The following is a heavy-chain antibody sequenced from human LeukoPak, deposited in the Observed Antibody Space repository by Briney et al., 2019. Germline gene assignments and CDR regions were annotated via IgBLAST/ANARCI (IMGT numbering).Heavy chain of an antibody. CDR1: GGSISGGDYY. CDR3: ARMTVGGDYYYYMDV. V-gene: IGHV4-30-4*08. Sequence: SETLSLTCTVSGGSISGGDYYWSWIRQPPGKGLEWIGYIYYGGSTYYNPSLKSRVTMSLDMSKSQFSLKLSSVTAADTAVYYCARMTVGGDYYYYMDVWGKGTTVTVSS. D-gene: IGHD3-10*01. CDR2: IYYGGST. J-gene: IGHJ6*03.